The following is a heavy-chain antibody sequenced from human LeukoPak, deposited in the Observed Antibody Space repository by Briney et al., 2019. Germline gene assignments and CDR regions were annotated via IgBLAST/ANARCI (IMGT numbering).Heavy chain of an antibody. CDR2: ISYDGSNK. CDR1: GFNFIDYT. D-gene: IGHD3-10*01. Sequence: GGSLRLSCAASGFNFIDYTMNWVRQAPGKGLEWVAVISYDGSNKYYADSVKGRFTISRDNSKNTLYLQMNSLRVEDTAEYYCAKDFGTGSYKPSKMDVWGQGTTVTVSS. V-gene: IGHV3-30-3*01. J-gene: IGHJ6*02. CDR3: AKDFGTGSYKPSKMDV.